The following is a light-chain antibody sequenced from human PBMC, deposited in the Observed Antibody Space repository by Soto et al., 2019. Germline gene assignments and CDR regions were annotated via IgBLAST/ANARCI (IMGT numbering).Light chain of an antibody. CDR3: QQTYSIPWT. CDR1: QNIFNY. CDR2: RAS. J-gene: IGKJ1*01. V-gene: IGKV1-39*01. Sequence: DIQMTQSPSSLSGSVGDRVTISCRASQNIFNYFHWYQRKPGTAPRLLISRASTVRSGVPPRFSGSGSGRDFTLTISSLRPEDIGTYFCQQTYSIPWTFGPGTRVEI.